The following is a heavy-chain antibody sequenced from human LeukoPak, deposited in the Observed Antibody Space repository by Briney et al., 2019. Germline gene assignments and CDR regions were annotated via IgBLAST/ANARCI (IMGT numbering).Heavy chain of an antibody. J-gene: IGHJ4*02. Sequence: ASVKVSCKASGYTFTSYGISWVRQAPGQGLEWMGWISAYNGNTNYAQKLQGRVTMTTDTSTSTAYMELRSLRSDDTAVYYCARAAYYYGSGSQAFDYWGQGTLVTVSS. CDR2: ISAYNGNT. CDR1: GYTFTSYG. D-gene: IGHD3-10*01. V-gene: IGHV1-18*01. CDR3: ARAAYYYGSGSQAFDY.